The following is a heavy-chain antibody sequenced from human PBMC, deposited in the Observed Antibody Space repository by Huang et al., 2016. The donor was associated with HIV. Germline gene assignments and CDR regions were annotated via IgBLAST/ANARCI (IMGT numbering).Heavy chain of an antibody. V-gene: IGHV4-34*02. CDR3: ARRYNSRRDY. Sequence: QVQLEQWGAGLLKASETLSLTCAVYGGSFSGYYWNWRRQAPGKGLGWVGEINHSGNTNYNPSLKMRVNLSVDTSKRQFSLYLTSLSAADTGTYFCARRYNSRRDYWGRGTLVTVHS. D-gene: IGHD3-22*01. CDR2: INHSGNT. CDR1: GGSFSGYY. J-gene: IGHJ4*02.